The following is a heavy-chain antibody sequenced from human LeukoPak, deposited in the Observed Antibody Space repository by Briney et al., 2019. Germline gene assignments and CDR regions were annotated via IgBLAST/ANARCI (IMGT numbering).Heavy chain of an antibody. D-gene: IGHD6-13*01. V-gene: IGHV4-31*03. CDR2: IYYSGST. Sequence: SQTLSLTCTASGGSISSGGYYWSWIRQHPGKGLEWIGYIYYSGSTYYNPSLKSRVTISVDTSKNQFSLKLSSVTAADTAVYYCASGIAAAGSGRFDYWGQGTLVTVSS. CDR3: ASGIAAAGSGRFDY. CDR1: GGSISSGGYY. J-gene: IGHJ4*02.